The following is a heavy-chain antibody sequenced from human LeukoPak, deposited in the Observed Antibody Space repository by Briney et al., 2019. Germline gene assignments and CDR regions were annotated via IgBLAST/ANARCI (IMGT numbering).Heavy chain of an antibody. CDR3: ARHNGFDRGYYYYMDV. D-gene: IGHD3-9*01. V-gene: IGHV4-4*07. Sequence: TSETLSLTCTVSGGFINSYYWSWIRQPAGKGLEWIGRVYTSGITNYNPSLKSRITMSVDTSKNQFSLKLTSVTAADTAVYHCARHNGFDRGYYYYMDVWGKGTTVTVSS. J-gene: IGHJ6*03. CDR1: GGFINSYY. CDR2: VYTSGIT.